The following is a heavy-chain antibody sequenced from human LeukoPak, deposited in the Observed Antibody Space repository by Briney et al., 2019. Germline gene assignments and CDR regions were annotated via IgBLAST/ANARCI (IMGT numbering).Heavy chain of an antibody. CDR3: AQDIVVVPAAMAGGDFDY. J-gene: IGHJ4*02. CDR1: GFTFSSYS. CDR2: ISGSGGST. Sequence: GGSLRLSCAASGFTFSSYSMNWVRQAPGKGLEWVSAISGSGGSTYYADSVKGRFTISRDNSKNTLYLQMNSLRAEDTAVYYCAQDIVVVPAAMAGGDFDYWGQGTLVTVSS. V-gene: IGHV3-23*01. D-gene: IGHD2-2*01.